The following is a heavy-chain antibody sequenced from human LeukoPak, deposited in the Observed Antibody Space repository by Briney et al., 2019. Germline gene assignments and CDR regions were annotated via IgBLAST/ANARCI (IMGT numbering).Heavy chain of an antibody. V-gene: IGHV4-38-2*02. CDR2: IYHSGST. D-gene: IGHD3-10*01. J-gene: IGHJ5*02. Sequence: SETLSLTCAVSGYSISSGYYWGWIRQPPGKGLEWIGSIYHSGSTYYNPSLKSRFTISVDTSKNQFSLKLSSVTAADTAVYYCARDLSFGELSINWFDPWGQGTLVTVSS. CDR3: ARDLSFGELSINWFDP. CDR1: GYSISSGYY.